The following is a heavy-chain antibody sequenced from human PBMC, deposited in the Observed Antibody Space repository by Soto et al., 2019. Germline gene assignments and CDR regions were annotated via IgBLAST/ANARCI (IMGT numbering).Heavy chain of an antibody. D-gene: IGHD1-20*01. CDR1: EFTFDKYY. V-gene: IGHV3-7*01. CDR2: IKPDGGEQ. CDR3: ARGNWNYYYGFDV. J-gene: IGHJ6*02. Sequence: PGGSLRLSCAASEFTFDKYYMTWVRQAPGKGPEWVANIKPDGGEQYYVDSVKGRFTISRDNANNSLYLQMNSLRAEDTAVYFCARGNWNYYYGFDVWGQGTTVTVSS.